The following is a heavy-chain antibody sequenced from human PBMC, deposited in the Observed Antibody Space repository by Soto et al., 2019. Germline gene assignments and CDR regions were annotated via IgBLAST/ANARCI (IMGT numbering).Heavy chain of an antibody. CDR3: ARDHEGSGSSFDY. J-gene: IGHJ4*02. V-gene: IGHV1-69*08. CDR1: GGTFSSYT. D-gene: IGHD3-10*01. Sequence: QVQLVQSGAEVKKPGSSVKVSCKASGGTFSSYTISWVRQAPGQGLEWMGRIIPILGIANYAQKFQGRVTITAGKSTSTPYMELSSLGSEDAAVYYCARDHEGSGSSFDYWGQGTLVTVSS. CDR2: IIPILGIA.